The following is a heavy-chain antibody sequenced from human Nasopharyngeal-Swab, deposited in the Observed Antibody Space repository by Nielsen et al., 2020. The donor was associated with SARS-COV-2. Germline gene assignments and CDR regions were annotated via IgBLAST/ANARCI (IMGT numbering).Heavy chain of an antibody. J-gene: IGHJ4*02. D-gene: IGHD5-12*01. CDR3: ARLTVATNGFDY. CDR2: IDPSGATT. V-gene: IGHV1-46*01. Sequence: ASVKVSCKASGYTFTSYYMHWVRQAPGQGLEWMGIIDPSGATTTYAQKFQGRVTMTRDASTSTVCMELSSLRSEDTAVYYCARLTVATNGFDYWGQGTLVTVSS. CDR1: GYTFTSYY.